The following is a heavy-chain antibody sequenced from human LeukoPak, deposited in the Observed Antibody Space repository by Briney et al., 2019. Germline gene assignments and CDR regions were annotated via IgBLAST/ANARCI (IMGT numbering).Heavy chain of an antibody. D-gene: IGHD3-22*01. CDR3: AFLGSSGYYRDY. CDR2: IYYSGST. CDR1: GGSISSGGYY. J-gene: IGHJ4*02. Sequence: SETLSLTCTVSGGSISSGGYYWSWIRQHPGKGLEWIGYIYYSGSTYYNPSLKSRVTISVDTSKNQFSLKLSSVTAADTAVYYCAFLGSSGYYRDYWGQGTLVTVSS. V-gene: IGHV4-31*03.